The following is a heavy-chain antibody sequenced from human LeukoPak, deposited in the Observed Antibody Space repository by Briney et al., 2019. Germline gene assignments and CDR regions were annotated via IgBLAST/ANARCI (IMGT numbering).Heavy chain of an antibody. CDR1: GGSISSGDYY. J-gene: IGHJ4*02. CDR2: IYYSGST. CDR3: ATQREYSYGSDY. V-gene: IGHV4-30-4*08. Sequence: ASQTLSLTCTVSGGSISSGDYYWSWIRQPPGKGLEWIGYIYYSGSTYYNPSLKSRVTISVDTSKNQFSLKLSSVTAADTAVYYCATQREYSYGSDYWGQGTLVTVSS. D-gene: IGHD5-18*01.